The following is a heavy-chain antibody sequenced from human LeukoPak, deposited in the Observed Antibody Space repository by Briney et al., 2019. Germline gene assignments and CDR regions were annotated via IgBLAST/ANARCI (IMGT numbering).Heavy chain of an antibody. CDR1: GFTLSSHN. Sequence: GGSLRLSCVASGFTLSSHNINWVRQAPGKGLEWVSHISSSGSITYYGDSVKGRITISRDNAKNSVSLYMNSLRAEDSAVYYCARDWGEELEHNYYYYGMDVWGQGTTVTVSS. V-gene: IGHV3-48*01. J-gene: IGHJ6*02. CDR3: ARDWGEELEHNYYYYGMDV. D-gene: IGHD1/OR15-1a*01. CDR2: ISSSGSIT.